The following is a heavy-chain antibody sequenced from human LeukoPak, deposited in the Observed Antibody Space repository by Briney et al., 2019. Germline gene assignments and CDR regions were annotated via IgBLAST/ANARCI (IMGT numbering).Heavy chain of an antibody. V-gene: IGHV4-39*07. J-gene: IGHJ2*01. CDR1: GGSISSSSYY. CDR3: ARVEAYGDYGSWYFDL. D-gene: IGHD4-17*01. Sequence: SETLSLTCTVSGGSISSSSYYWGWIRQPPGKGLEWIGSIYYSGSTYYNPSLKSRVTISVDTSKNQFSLKLSSVTAADTALYYCARVEAYGDYGSWYFDLWGRGTLVTVSS. CDR2: IYYSGST.